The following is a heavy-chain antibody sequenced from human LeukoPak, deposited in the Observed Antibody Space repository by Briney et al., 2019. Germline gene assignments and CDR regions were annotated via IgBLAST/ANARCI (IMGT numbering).Heavy chain of an antibody. Sequence: PGGSLRLSCAASGFTVSSNHMSWVRQAPGKGLEWVSVIYSGGSTYYADSVKGRFTISRDNSKNTLYLQMNSLRAEDTAVYYCARALSGYSFGYWGQGTLVTVSS. D-gene: IGHD5-18*01. CDR1: GFTVSSNH. V-gene: IGHV3-53*01. CDR3: ARALSGYSFGY. J-gene: IGHJ4*02. CDR2: IYSGGST.